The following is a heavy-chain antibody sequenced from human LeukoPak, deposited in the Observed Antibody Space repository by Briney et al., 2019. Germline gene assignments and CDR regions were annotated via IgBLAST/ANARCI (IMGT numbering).Heavy chain of an antibody. V-gene: IGHV4-61*08. Sequence: SETLSLTCAVSGGSISSGGYSWSWIRQPPGKGLEWIGYIYYSGSTNYNPSLKSRVTISVDTSKNQFSLKLSSIIAADTAVYYCARGGGYLYFDYWGQGTLVPVSS. CDR1: GGSISSGGYS. CDR2: IYYSGST. D-gene: IGHD3-16*02. J-gene: IGHJ4*02. CDR3: ARGGGYLYFDY.